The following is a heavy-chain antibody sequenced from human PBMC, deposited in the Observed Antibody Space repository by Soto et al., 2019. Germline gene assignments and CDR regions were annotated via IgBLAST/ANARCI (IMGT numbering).Heavy chain of an antibody. Sequence: SETLSLTCAVSGGSISSGGYSCSWIRQPPGKGLEGIGYIYHSGSTYYNPSLKSRATISVDKSNNQFSLRLRYVTAADTAVYYCATLPPRIVVALLPIPTWGPGILVTVSS. CDR3: ATLPPRIVVALLPIPT. CDR1: GGSISSGGYS. CDR2: IYHSGST. J-gene: IGHJ5*02. D-gene: IGHD2-21*01. V-gene: IGHV4-30-2*01.